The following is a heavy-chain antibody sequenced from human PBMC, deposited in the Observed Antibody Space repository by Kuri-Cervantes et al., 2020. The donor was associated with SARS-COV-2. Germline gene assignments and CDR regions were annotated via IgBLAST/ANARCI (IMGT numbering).Heavy chain of an antibody. D-gene: IGHD3-22*01. J-gene: IGHJ5*02. CDR2: ISNDGSNK. V-gene: IGHV3-30-3*01. Sequence: GESLKISCVGSGFTFNFYSLHWVRQAPGKGLEWVAVISNDGSNKYYTDSVQGRFTISRDNSKNTLYLQMSGLRTENTTVYYCAKKCRVMIIKVVMVVDLNWFDPWGQGILVTVSS. CDR3: AKKCRVMIIKVVMVVDLNWFDP. CDR1: GFTFNFYS.